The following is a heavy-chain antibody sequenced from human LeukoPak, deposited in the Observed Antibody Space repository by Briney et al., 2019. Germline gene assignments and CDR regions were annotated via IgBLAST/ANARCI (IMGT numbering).Heavy chain of an antibody. CDR1: GFRFSSYA. CDR3: AKELGITMVRGVLDAFDI. V-gene: IGHV3-23*01. Sequence: PGGSLRLSCAASGFRFSSYAMSWVRQAPGKGLEWVSAISGSGVSTYYADSVKGRFTVSRDNSKNTLYLQMSSLRAEDTAVYYCAKELGITMVRGVLDAFDIWGQGTMVTVSS. CDR2: ISGSGVST. D-gene: IGHD3-10*01. J-gene: IGHJ3*02.